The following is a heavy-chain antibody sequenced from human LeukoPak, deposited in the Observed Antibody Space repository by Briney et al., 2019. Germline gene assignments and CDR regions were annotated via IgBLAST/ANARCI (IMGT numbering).Heavy chain of an antibody. Sequence: GGSLRLSCAASGFTFDNNDMHWVRQTTGKGLEWVSAIGSAGYTYYADSVRGRFTITRDNAKQSLYLQMNSLRVEDTAVYHCVRQPDSARYGFDYWGRGTQVTVSS. V-gene: IGHV3-13*01. CDR2: IGSAGYT. CDR3: VRQPDSARYGFDY. J-gene: IGHJ4*02. CDR1: GFTFDNND. D-gene: IGHD1-14*01.